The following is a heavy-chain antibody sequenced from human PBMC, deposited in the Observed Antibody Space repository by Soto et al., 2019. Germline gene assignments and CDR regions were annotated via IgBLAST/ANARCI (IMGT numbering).Heavy chain of an antibody. CDR1: GFTFSDYY. CDR2: SRNKANSYTT. Sequence: VGSLRLSCAASGFTFSDYYVDWVRQAPGKGLEWVGRSRNKANSYTTEYAASVKGRLTLSRDESRNSVYLQMSSLTSEDTAVYYCVRAGISYYSDYWGQGTLVTVSS. CDR3: VRAGISYYSDY. D-gene: IGHD2-21*01. J-gene: IGHJ4*02. V-gene: IGHV3-72*01.